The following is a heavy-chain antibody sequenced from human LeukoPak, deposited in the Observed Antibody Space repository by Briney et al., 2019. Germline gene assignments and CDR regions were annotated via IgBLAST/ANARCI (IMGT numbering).Heavy chain of an antibody. CDR3: ARDLRFGELVGY. J-gene: IGHJ4*02. Sequence: GASVKVSCKASGYTFTSYYMHWVRQAPGQGLEWMGWISAYNGNTNYAQKLQGRVTMTTDTSTSTAYMELRSLRSDDTAVYYCARDLRFGELVGYWGQGTLVTVSS. CDR1: GYTFTSYY. D-gene: IGHD3-10*01. CDR2: ISAYNGNT. V-gene: IGHV1-18*04.